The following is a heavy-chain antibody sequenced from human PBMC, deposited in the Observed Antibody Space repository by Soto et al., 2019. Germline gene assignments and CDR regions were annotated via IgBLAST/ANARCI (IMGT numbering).Heavy chain of an antibody. CDR2: ISKSDYT. D-gene: IGHD3-22*01. Sequence: GVSLRLSCTVSGFAFNNYGINWVRQAPGKGLEWVSSISKSDYTYYSDSVKGRFAISRDNAKSSVSLQMNTLRVEDTAVYYCAREDSIIIPAVSDFWGQGTLVTVSS. J-gene: IGHJ4*02. CDR1: GFAFNNYG. V-gene: IGHV3-21*01. CDR3: AREDSIIIPAVSDF.